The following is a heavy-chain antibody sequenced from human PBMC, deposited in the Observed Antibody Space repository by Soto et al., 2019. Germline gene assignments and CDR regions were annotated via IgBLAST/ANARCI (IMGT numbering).Heavy chain of an antibody. J-gene: IGHJ5*02. CDR1: GGSISSYY. CDR3: ARSVTP. Sequence: SETLSLTCTVSGGSISSYYWSWIRQPPGKGLEWIGYIYYSGSTNYNPSLKSRVTISVDTSRNQFSLKLSSVTAADTAVYYCARSVTPWGQGTLVTVSS. D-gene: IGHD3-10*01. CDR2: IYYSGST. V-gene: IGHV4-59*01.